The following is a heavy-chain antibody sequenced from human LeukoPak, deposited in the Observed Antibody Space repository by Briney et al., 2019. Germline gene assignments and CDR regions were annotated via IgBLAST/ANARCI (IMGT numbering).Heavy chain of an antibody. CDR1: GGTFSSYA. J-gene: IGHJ5*02. Sequence: ASVKVSCKASGGTFSSYAISWVRQAPGQGLEWMGGIIPIFGTANYAQKFQGRVTITADKSTSTAYMELSSLRSEDTAVYYCARRLSMVRGVIITDWFDPWGQGTLVTVSS. V-gene: IGHV1-69*06. D-gene: IGHD3-10*01. CDR3: ARRLSMVRGVIITDWFDP. CDR2: IIPIFGTA.